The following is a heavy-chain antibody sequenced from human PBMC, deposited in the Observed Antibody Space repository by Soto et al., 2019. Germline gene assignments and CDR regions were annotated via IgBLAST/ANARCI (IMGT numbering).Heavy chain of an antibody. CDR1: GFTFEKCA. V-gene: IGHV3-48*01. D-gene: IGHD3-3*01. CDR3: ARDYFWSGYYTGISY. J-gene: IGHJ4*02. CDR2: ISSSSSTI. Sequence: GGSLRLSCAASGFTFEKCAMSWVRQAPGKGLEWVSYISSSSSTIYYADSVKGRFTISRDNAKNSLYLQMNSLRAEDTAVYYCARDYFWSGYYTGISYCGQGTLVTVSS.